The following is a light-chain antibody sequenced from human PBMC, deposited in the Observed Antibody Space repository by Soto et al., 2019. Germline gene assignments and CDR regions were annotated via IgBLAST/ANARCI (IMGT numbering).Light chain of an antibody. CDR3: QSYDSSLSGWL. J-gene: IGLJ2*01. Sequence: QSVLTQPPSVSGAPGQRVTISCTGSSSNIGAGFDVHWYQHLPGTAPKPLIYDNTNRPSGVPDRFSGSKSGTSASLAITGLQAEDEADYYCQSYDSSLSGWLFGGGTKLPS. CDR2: DNT. V-gene: IGLV1-40*01. CDR1: SSNIGAGFD.